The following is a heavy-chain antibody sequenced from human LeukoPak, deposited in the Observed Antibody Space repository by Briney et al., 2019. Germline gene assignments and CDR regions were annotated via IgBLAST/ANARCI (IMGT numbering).Heavy chain of an antibody. CDR3: AKDSDSSGSIGPSYFDY. CDR2: ISGSGGST. V-gene: IGHV3-23*01. J-gene: IGHJ4*02. D-gene: IGHD3-22*01. CDR1: GFTFSSYG. Sequence: GGSLRLSCAASGFTFSSYGMSWVRQAPGKGLEWVSVISGSGGSTYYADSVKGRFTISRDNSKNTVYLQVNSLRAEDTAVYYCAKDSDSSGSIGPSYFDYWGQGTLVTVSS.